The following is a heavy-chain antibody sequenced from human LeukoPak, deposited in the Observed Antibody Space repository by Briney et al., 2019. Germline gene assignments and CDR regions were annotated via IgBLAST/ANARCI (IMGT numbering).Heavy chain of an antibody. V-gene: IGHV4-34*01. Sequence: SETLSLTCAVYGGSFSGYYWSWIRQPPGKGLEWIGEINHSGSTNYNPSLKSRVTISVDTSKNQFSLKLSSVTAADTAVYYCARPRSLSGSYAFDIWGQGTMVTVSS. CDR3: ARPRSLSGSYAFDI. D-gene: IGHD3-22*01. J-gene: IGHJ3*02. CDR2: INHSGST. CDR1: GGSFSGYY.